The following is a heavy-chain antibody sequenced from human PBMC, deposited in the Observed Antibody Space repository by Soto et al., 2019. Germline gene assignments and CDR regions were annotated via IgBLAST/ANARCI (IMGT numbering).Heavy chain of an antibody. V-gene: IGHV1-8*01. CDR3: ARVPPSPNIAYLDGLDI. Sequence: ASVKVSCKASGYTFTNYDVNWFRQATGQGLEWVGWMNPNSGGTGFAPKFQGRVTLTGDTSMSTAYMELSSLRSDDTAVYFCARVPPSPNIAYLDGLDIWGQGTMVTVSS. CDR2: MNPNSGGT. CDR1: GYTFTNYD. D-gene: IGHD3-16*01. J-gene: IGHJ3*02.